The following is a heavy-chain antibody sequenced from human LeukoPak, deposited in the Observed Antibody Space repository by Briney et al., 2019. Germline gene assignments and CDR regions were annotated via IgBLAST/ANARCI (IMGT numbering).Heavy chain of an antibody. Sequence: LPGGSLRLSCAASGFTFDDFGMGWVRHAPGKGLEWVSGINWNGGTTEYGDSVKGRFTISRDNAKNSLFLQMNSLRAEDTGFYYCARGRIVVVTEGPNYFGQWGQGTLVTVST. CDR3: ARGRIVVVTEGPNYFGQ. V-gene: IGHV3-20*04. D-gene: IGHD2-21*02. CDR2: INWNGGTT. CDR1: GFTFDDFG. J-gene: IGHJ4*02.